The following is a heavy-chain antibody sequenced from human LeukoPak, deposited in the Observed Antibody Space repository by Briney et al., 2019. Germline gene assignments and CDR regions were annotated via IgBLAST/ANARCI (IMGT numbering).Heavy chain of an antibody. Sequence: GGSLRLSCAASGFTFSSYGMHWVRQAPGKGLEWVAVISYDGSNKYYADSVKGRFTISRDNSKNTLYLQMNSLRAEDTAVYYCAKPYGSGSYYNPEWEGIDYWGQGTLVTVSS. CDR3: AKPYGSGSYYNPEWEGIDY. J-gene: IGHJ4*02. CDR2: ISYDGSNK. CDR1: GFTFSSYG. D-gene: IGHD3-10*01. V-gene: IGHV3-30*18.